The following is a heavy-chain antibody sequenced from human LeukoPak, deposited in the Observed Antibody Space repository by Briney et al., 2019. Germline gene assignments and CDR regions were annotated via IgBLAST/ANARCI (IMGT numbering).Heavy chain of an antibody. CDR2: IIPIFGTA. J-gene: IGHJ4*02. CDR1: GGTFSSYA. D-gene: IGHD2-8*02. CDR3: AKLVGGAIRYYFDY. Sequence: ASVKVSCKASGGTFSSYAISWVRQAPGQGLEWMGGIIPIFGTANYAQKFQGRVTITTDESTSTAYMELSSLRSEDTAVYYCAKLVGGAIRYYFDYWGQGTLLTVSS. V-gene: IGHV1-69*05.